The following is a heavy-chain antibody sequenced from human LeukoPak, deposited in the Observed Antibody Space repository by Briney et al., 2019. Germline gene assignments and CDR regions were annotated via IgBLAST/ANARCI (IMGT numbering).Heavy chain of an antibody. CDR1: GFTFSIYA. CDR3: AKTYDYWSGHLDY. V-gene: IGHV3-23*01. D-gene: IGHD3-3*01. CDR2: ISGSSDST. J-gene: IGHJ4*02. Sequence: GGSLRLSCAASGFTFSIYAMSWVRQGLGKGLEWVSGISGSSDSTHYADSVKGRFTISRDNSKNTLYLQMNSLRAEDTALYYCAKTYDYWSGHLDYWGKGTLVTVSS.